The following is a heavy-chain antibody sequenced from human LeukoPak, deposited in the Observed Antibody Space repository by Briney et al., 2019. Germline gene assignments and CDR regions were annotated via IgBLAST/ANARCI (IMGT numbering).Heavy chain of an antibody. CDR2: INHSGST. CDR3: ARRSRITMVQHY. V-gene: IGHV4-34*01. Sequence: SETLSLTCAVYGGSFSGYYWSWIRQPPGKGLEWIGEINHSGSTNYNPSLKSRVTISVDTSKNKFSLKLGSVTAADTAVYYCARRSRITMVQHYWGQGTLVTVSS. CDR1: GGSFSGYY. J-gene: IGHJ4*02. D-gene: IGHD3-10*01.